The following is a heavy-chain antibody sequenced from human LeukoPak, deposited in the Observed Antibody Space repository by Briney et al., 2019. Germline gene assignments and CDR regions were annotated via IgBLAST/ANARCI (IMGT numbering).Heavy chain of an antibody. CDR3: AELGITMIGGV. D-gene: IGHD3-10*02. CDR2: INNSGTRT. V-gene: IGHV3-23*05. J-gene: IGHJ6*04. Sequence: GGSLRLSCAASGITIRNYGMTWVRQAPGRGLQWVSSINNSGTRTFYEDSVRGRFTISRDDAKNSLYLQMNSLRAEDTAVYYCAELGITMIGGVWGKGTTVTISS. CDR1: GITIRNYG.